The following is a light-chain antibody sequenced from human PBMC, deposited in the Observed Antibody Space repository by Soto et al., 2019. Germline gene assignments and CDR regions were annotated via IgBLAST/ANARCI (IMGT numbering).Light chain of an antibody. Sequence: QSVLTQPASVSGSPGQSIAISCAGTSSDIGSYNYVSWYQQHPGKAPKLMIHEVSNRPSGVSDRFSGSKSGNTASLTISGLQADDEVDYYCSSHTTYSTRVFGTGTKVTVL. V-gene: IGLV2-14*01. J-gene: IGLJ1*01. CDR2: EVS. CDR1: SSDIGSYNY. CDR3: SSHTTYSTRV.